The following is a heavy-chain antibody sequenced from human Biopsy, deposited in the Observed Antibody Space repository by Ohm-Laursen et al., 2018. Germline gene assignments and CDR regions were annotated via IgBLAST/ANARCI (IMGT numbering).Heavy chain of an antibody. CDR1: GKTFSDYQ. V-gene: IGHV4-34*08. CDR2: INQAGTT. CDR3: GNEVHGRDY. D-gene: IGHD4-23*01. Sequence: GTLSLTWAVFGKTFSDYQWSWIRQPPGKGLEWIGQINQAGTTNYNPSLKSRVSISADASKYEFSLWLTSVTAADTAVYLCGNEVHGRDYWGLGAQVTVSS. J-gene: IGHJ4*02.